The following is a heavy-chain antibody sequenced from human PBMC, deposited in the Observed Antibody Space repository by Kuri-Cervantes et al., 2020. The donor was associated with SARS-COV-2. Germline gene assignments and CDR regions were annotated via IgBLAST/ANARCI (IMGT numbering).Heavy chain of an antibody. CDR1: GYSFRNYG. CDR2: ISGDNNSA. D-gene: IGHD3/OR15-3a*01. Sequence: ASVKVSCKASGYSFRNYGINWVRQAPGQGLEWMGWISGDNNSADFSEKFQGRLTLTTDTSTDTAYMELGSLRSDDTAVYYCAREDGLWFDPWGQGTLVTVSS. CDR3: AREDGLWFDP. V-gene: IGHV1-18*01. J-gene: IGHJ5*02.